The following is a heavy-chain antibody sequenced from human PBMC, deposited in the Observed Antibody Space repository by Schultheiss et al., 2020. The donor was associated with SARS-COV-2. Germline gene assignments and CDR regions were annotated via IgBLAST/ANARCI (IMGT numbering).Heavy chain of an antibody. D-gene: IGHD5-18*01. CDR1: GGSVTSGTYY. CDR2: VYFTGAT. CDR3: ARVDLETALVGGLDV. J-gene: IGHJ6*02. Sequence: SETLSLTCTVSGGSVTSGTYYWAWIRQSPGKGLEWIGHVYFTGATDYIPSLRSRVTISVDTSKNQFSLKLSSVTAADTAVYYCARVDLETALVGGLDVWGQGSTVTVSS. V-gene: IGHV4-61*01.